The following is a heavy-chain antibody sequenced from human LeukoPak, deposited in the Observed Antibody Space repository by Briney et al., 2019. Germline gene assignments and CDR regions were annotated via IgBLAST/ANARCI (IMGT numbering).Heavy chain of an antibody. CDR3: AREKVDCTNGVCYSSHYYGMDV. CDR2: ISYDETKN. V-gene: IGHV3-30-3*01. D-gene: IGHD2-8*01. CDR1: EFILRYYD. J-gene: IGHJ6*02. Sequence: GGSLRLSCAASEFILRYYDMQWVRQTPGKGLEWVAAISYDETKNYYAYSVNGRFTISRDNSKNTLYLQMSSLRADDTAVYYCAREKVDCTNGVCYSSHYYGMDVCGRGTTVTVSS.